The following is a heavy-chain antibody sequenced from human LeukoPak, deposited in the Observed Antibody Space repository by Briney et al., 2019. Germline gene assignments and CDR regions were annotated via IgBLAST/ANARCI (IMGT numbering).Heavy chain of an antibody. CDR1: GFTFIGHS. Sequence: GGSLRLSCAASGFTFIGHSMNWVRQAPGKGLEWVSSITSSGSTIYSADSVRGRFTISRDNAKSSLYLQMNSLRAEDTAVYYCARGSVNDYVWGSYRHPFDYWGQGTLVTVSS. J-gene: IGHJ4*02. V-gene: IGHV3-48*01. D-gene: IGHD3-16*02. CDR2: ITSSGSTI. CDR3: ARGSVNDYVWGSYRHPFDY.